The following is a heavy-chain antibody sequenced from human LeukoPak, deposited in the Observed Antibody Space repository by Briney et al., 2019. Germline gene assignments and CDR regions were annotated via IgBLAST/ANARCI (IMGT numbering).Heavy chain of an antibody. Sequence: GGSLRLSCAASGFTFSSYSMNWVRQAPGKGLEWVSSISSSSSYIYYADSVKGRFTISRDNAKNSLYLQMNSLRAEDTAVYYCARVRKFYSTNSGSYYFDYWGQGTLVTVSS. CDR3: ARVRKFYSTNSGSYYFDY. D-gene: IGHD3-10*01. J-gene: IGHJ4*02. V-gene: IGHV3-21*01. CDR2: ISSSSSYI. CDR1: GFTFSSYS.